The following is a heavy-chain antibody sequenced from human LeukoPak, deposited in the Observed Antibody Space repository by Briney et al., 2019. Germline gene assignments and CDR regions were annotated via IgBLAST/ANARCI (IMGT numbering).Heavy chain of an antibody. CDR2: IYTSGST. D-gene: IGHD3-9*01. V-gene: IGHV4-4*07. Sequence: PSQTLSLTCTVSGGSISSYYWSWIRQPPGKGLEWIGRIYTSGSTNYNPSLKSRVTMSVDTSKNQFSLKLRSVTAADTAVYYCARDLGDILAGYYWGQGTLVTVSS. J-gene: IGHJ4*02. CDR3: ARDLGDILAGYY. CDR1: GGSISSYY.